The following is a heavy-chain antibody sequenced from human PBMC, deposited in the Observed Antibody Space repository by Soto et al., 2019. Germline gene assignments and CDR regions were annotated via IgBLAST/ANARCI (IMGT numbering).Heavy chain of an antibody. J-gene: IGHJ4*02. D-gene: IGHD6-13*01. CDR2: IFSNDEK. V-gene: IGHV2-26*01. Sequence: SGPTLVNPTETLTLTCTVSGFSLSNARMGVSWIRQPPGKALEWLAHIFSNDEKSYSTSLKSRLTISKDTSKSQVVLTMTNMDPVDTATYYCARGPKGSSSWSTLFDYWGQGTLVTVSS. CDR1: GFSLSNARMG. CDR3: ARGPKGSSSWSTLFDY.